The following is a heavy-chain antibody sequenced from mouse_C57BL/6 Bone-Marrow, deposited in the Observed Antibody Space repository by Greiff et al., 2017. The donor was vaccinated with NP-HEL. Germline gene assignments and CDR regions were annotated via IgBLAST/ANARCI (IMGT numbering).Heavy chain of an antibody. CDR1: GYTFTSYW. Sequence: QVQLQQPGAELVKPGASVKLSCKASGYTFTSYWMQWVKQRPGQGLEWIGEIDPSDSYTNYNHKFKGKATLTVDTSSSTAYRQLSSLTSEDSAVYYCARGGYYGGYFDYWGQGTTLTVSS. J-gene: IGHJ2*01. D-gene: IGHD2-3*01. CDR3: ARGGYYGGYFDY. V-gene: IGHV1-50*01. CDR2: IDPSDSYT.